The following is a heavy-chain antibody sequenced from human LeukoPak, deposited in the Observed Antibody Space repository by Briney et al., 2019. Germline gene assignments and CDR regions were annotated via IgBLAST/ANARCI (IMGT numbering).Heavy chain of an antibody. V-gene: IGHV4-59*01. CDR1: GGSISSYY. CDR2: IYYSGST. CDR3: ARLTANWGSRYYYYGMDV. J-gene: IGHJ6*04. Sequence: SETLSLTCTVSGGSISSYYWSWIRQPPRKGLEWIGYIYYSGSTNYNPSLKSRVTISVDTSKNQFSLKLSSVTAADTAVYYCARLTANWGSRYYYYGMDVWGKGTTVTVSS. D-gene: IGHD7-27*01.